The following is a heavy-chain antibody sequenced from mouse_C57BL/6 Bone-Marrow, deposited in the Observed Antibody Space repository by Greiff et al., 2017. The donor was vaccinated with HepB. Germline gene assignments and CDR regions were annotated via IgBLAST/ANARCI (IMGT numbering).Heavy chain of an antibody. CDR1: GFTFSSYA. J-gene: IGHJ2*01. Sequence: EVKLMESGGGLVKPGGSLKLSCAASGFTFSSYAMSWVRQTPEKRLEWVATISDGGSYTYYPDNVKGRFTITRDNAKNNLYLQMSHLKSEDTAMYYWARDGYWGQGTTLTVSS. CDR3: ARDGY. V-gene: IGHV5-4*01. CDR2: ISDGGSYT.